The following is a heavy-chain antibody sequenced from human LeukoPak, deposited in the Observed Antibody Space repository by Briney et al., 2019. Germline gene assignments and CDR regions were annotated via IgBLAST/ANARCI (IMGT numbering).Heavy chain of an antibody. CDR2: IRFDGSNK. V-gene: IGHV3-30*02. D-gene: IGHD2-2*01. CDR1: GFTFSSHG. J-gene: IGHJ4*02. Sequence: GGSLRLSCAASGFTFSSHGMHWVRQAPGKGLEWVAFIRFDGSNKYYEDSVKGRFTISRDNSKNTLYLQMNSLRAADTAMYYCVKDRVVGGXGEFDYWGQXTLVTXSS. CDR3: VKDRVVGGXGEFDY.